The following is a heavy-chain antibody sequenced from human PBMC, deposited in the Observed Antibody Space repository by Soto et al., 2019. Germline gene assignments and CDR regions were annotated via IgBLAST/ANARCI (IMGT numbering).Heavy chain of an antibody. Sequence: GGSLRNSWAASGVTFSGYAVSWVRQAPGKGLEWVSAISGSGGSTYYADSVKGRFTISRDNSKNTLYLQMNSLRAEDTAVYYCAKSLASPSNYYDSSGDRAYYFDYWGQGTLVTVSS. CDR2: ISGSGGST. CDR3: AKSLASPSNYYDSSGDRAYYFDY. V-gene: IGHV3-23*01. J-gene: IGHJ4*02. CDR1: GVTFSGYA. D-gene: IGHD3-22*01.